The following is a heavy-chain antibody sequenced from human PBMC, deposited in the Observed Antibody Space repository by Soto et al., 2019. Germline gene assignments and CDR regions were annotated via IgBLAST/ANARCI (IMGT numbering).Heavy chain of an antibody. V-gene: IGHV3-13*05. Sequence: EVQLVESGGGLVQPGGSLRLSCEASGFTFRNYDIHWVRQGTGKGLEWVSGISAAGDPDYADSVEGRFTISRENAQNSFFLQMNSLRVGDTAVYYCAITDRDFYGLDVWGQRTTVIVSS. J-gene: IGHJ6*02. CDR2: ISAAGDP. CDR3: AITDRDFYGLDV. CDR1: GFTFRNYD. D-gene: IGHD1-20*01.